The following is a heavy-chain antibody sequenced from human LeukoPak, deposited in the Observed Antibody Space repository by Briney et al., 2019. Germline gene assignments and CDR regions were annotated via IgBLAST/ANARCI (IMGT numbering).Heavy chain of an antibody. CDR1: GGSFSGYY. V-gene: IGHV4-34*01. Sequence: PSETLSLTCAVYGGSFSGYYWSWIRQPPGKGLEWIGEINHSGSTNYNPSLKSRVTISVDTSKNQFSLNLSSVTAADTAVYYCARYTSGWLDAFDIWGQGTMVTVSS. CDR2: INHSGST. J-gene: IGHJ3*02. CDR3: ARYTSGWLDAFDI. D-gene: IGHD6-19*01.